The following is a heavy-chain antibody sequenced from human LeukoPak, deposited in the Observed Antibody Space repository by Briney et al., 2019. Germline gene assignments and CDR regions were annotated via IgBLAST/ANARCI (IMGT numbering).Heavy chain of an antibody. CDR1: GYTFIGYY. D-gene: IGHD3-16*01. Sequence: ASVKVSCKASGYTFIGYYMHWVRQAPGQGLEWMGRINPDSGGTNLAQRFQGRVTLTRDTSISTAYMELSRLQSDDTAVYYCARELGGSYNWFDPWAQGTLVTVSS. CDR2: INPDSGGT. CDR3: ARELGGSYNWFDP. V-gene: IGHV1-2*06. J-gene: IGHJ5*02.